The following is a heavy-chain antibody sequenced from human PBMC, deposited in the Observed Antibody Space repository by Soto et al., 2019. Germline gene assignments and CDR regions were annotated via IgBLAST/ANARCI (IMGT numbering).Heavy chain of an antibody. V-gene: IGHV3-9*01. J-gene: IGHJ4*02. CDR1: GFTFDDYA. CDR3: AKGRGSSIYPNIDY. Sequence: EVQLVESGGGLVQPGRSLRLSCAAAGFTFDDYAMYWVRQAPGKGLEWVSGISWNSGGIGYADSVKGRCIISRDSAKNSLHLQMNSLRTEDTALYYCAKGRGSSIYPNIDYWGQGTLVTVSS. D-gene: IGHD6-6*01. CDR2: ISWNSGGI.